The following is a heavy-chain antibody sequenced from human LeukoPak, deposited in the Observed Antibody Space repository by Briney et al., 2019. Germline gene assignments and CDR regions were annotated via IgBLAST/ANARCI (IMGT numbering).Heavy chain of an antibody. V-gene: IGHV4-31*03. J-gene: IGHJ6*02. Sequence: SQTLSLTCTVSGGSISSGGYYWSWIRQHPGKGLEWIGYIYYSGSTNYNPSLKSRVTISVDTSKNQFSLKLSSVTAADTAVYYCARVPDSGYSSSSAQHYYYGMDVWGQGTTVTVSS. CDR1: GGSISSGGYY. D-gene: IGHD6-6*01. CDR2: IYYSGST. CDR3: ARVPDSGYSSSSAQHYYYGMDV.